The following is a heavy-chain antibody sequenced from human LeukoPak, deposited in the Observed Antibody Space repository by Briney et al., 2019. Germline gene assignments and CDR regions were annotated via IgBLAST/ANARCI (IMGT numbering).Heavy chain of an antibody. J-gene: IGHJ5*02. CDR3: ARMTVSGRDNWFDP. V-gene: IGHV1-8*03. CDR2: LNPNTGNT. CDR1: GYTFTNYY. D-gene: IGHD6-19*01. Sequence: RRASVKVSCKASGYTFTNYYIHWVRQATGQGLEWMGWLNPNTGNTGYAQKFQGRVTITRNTAINTASMELSSLTSEDTAVYYCARMTVSGRDNWFDPWGQGTLVTVSS.